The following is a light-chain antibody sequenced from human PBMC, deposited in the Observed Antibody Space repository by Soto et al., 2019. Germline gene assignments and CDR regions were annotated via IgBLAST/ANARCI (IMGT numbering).Light chain of an antibody. J-gene: IGKJ1*01. CDR2: GAS. CDR3: QQYGSSPWT. CDR1: QSVSSSY. V-gene: IGKV3-20*01. Sequence: EIVLTQSPGTLSLSPGERATLSCRASQSVSSSYLAWYQQKPGQAPRLLIYGASSRATGIPDRFSGSGSGTDFPLPISRLEPEDFAVYYCQQYGSSPWTFGQGTRVEVK.